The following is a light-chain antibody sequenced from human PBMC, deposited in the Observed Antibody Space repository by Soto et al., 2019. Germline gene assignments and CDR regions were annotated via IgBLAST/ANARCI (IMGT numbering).Light chain of an antibody. V-gene: IGKV3-20*01. J-gene: IGKJ1*01. Sequence: EIVLTQSPGTLSLSPGERATLSCRASQSVSTNYLAWYQRKPGQAPRLLIYGASSRATDIPNRFSGSGSGTDFTLTITRLNAEDFAVYYCPQYCSSPPTFGQGTKVEIK. CDR2: GAS. CDR1: QSVSTNY. CDR3: PQYCSSPPT.